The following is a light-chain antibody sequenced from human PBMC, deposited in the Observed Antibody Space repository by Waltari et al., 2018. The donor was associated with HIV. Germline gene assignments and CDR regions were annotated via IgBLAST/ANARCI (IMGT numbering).Light chain of an antibody. J-gene: IGLJ2*01. CDR2: GKN. Sequence: SSQLTQDPAVSVALGQTVRITCQGDSLRKYYASRYQQKPGQAPILVIYGKNNRPSGIPDRFSGSSSGNTASLTITGAQAEDEADYYCDSRDSSGNNLVFGGGTKLTVL. V-gene: IGLV3-19*01. CDR3: DSRDSSGNNLV. CDR1: SLRKYY.